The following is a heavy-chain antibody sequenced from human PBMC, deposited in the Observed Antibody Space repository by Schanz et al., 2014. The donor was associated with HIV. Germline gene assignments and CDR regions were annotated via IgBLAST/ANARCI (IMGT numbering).Heavy chain of an antibody. CDR2: IKQDGSEK. Sequence: EVQLVESGGGLVQPGGSLRLSCAASGFTFSRYWMSWVRQAPGKGLEWVANIKQDGSEKYYVASVKGRFTISRDNAKNSLYLQMRSLRADDTAVYYCARDSGAGSYWGQGTLVTVSS. CDR3: ARDSGAGSY. CDR1: GFTFSRYW. J-gene: IGHJ4*02. D-gene: IGHD3-10*01. V-gene: IGHV3-7*01.